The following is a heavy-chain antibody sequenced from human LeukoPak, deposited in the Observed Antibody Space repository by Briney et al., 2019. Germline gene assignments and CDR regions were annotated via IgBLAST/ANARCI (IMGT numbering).Heavy chain of an antibody. V-gene: IGHV4-34*01. CDR1: GGSFSGYY. J-gene: IGHJ4*02. Sequence: SETLSLTCAVYGGSFSGYYRSWIRQPPGKGLEWIGEINHSGSTNYSPSLKSRVTISVDTSKNQFSLKLSSVTAADTAVYYCVRGRRSVLRYTAPLPLQATYYFDYWGQGTLVTVSS. D-gene: IGHD3-9*01. CDR2: INHSGST. CDR3: VRGRRSVLRYTAPLPLQATYYFDY.